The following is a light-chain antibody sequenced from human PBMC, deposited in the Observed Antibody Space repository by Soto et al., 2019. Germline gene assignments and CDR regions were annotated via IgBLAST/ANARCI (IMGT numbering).Light chain of an antibody. V-gene: IGKV3-20*01. CDR3: QQWGNSPQLT. CDR1: DSVSIYY. CDR2: GAS. Sequence: IVLTQSPGTLSLSPGERATLSCRASDSVSIYYLAWYQQKPGQTPRLLIYGASTRATGIPDRVSGSGSGTDFTLTISRLEPEDSAVYYCQQWGNSPQLTFVGGTKVQIK. J-gene: IGKJ4*01.